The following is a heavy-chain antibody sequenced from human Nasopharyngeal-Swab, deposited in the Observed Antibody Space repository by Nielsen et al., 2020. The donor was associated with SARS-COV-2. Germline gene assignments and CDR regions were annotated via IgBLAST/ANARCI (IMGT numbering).Heavy chain of an antibody. CDR1: GGTITSYY. V-gene: IGHV4-59*01. CDR3: AREGRYGGTYSEVWYDP. D-gene: IGHD1-26*01. J-gene: IGHJ5*02. CDR2: PYYFGRA. Sequence: SETLSLTCTASGGTITSYYWSWIRESPGNGLEWIGNPYYFGRASYNPSLKRRVTISVDLSNNQFSLKLTAVTAADTAVYYCAREGRYGGTYSEVWYDPWGQGTLVTVS.